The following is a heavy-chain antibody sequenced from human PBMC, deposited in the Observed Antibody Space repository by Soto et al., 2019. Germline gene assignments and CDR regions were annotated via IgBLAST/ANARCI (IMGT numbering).Heavy chain of an antibody. D-gene: IGHD2-8*01. CDR1: GYTFTRYG. CDR2: ISGYNGDT. J-gene: IGHJ6*02. Sequence: QGQLVQSGAEVKKPGASVKVSCKASGYTFTRYGTSWVRQAPGQGLEWIGWISGYNGDTNYAQKFQGRVTMTIDTSTLTTYMELRSLTSDDTAVYYCAKNGQPPYYYYGMDVWGQGTTVTVSS. V-gene: IGHV1-18*01. CDR3: AKNGQPPYYYYGMDV.